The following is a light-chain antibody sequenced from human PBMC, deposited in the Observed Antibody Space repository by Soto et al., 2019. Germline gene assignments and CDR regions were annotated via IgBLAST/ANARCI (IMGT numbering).Light chain of an antibody. V-gene: IGLV2-14*01. Sequence: QSVLTQPASVSGSPGQSITISCTGTSSDVGGYNYVSWYQQHPGKAPKLMIYDVSNRPSGVFNRFPGSKSGNTASLTISGLQAEDEADYYCSSYTSSSTLVFGTGTKVTVL. CDR1: SSDVGGYNY. CDR3: SSYTSSSTLV. CDR2: DVS. J-gene: IGLJ1*01.